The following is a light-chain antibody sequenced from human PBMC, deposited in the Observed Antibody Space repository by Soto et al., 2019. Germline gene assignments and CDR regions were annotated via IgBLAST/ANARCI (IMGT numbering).Light chain of an antibody. CDR1: QSVSSTY. J-gene: IGKJ1*01. CDR2: GAS. Sequence: DIVLAQAPGARSLPPAQGPTLSCRASQSVSSTYLIWDQQKPGQAPRLLIYGASSRATGVPDRFSGGGSGTDFTLTISRLEPEDFAVYYCQHFVNSLTWTFGQGTKVDIK. CDR3: QHFVNSLTWT. V-gene: IGKV3-20*01.